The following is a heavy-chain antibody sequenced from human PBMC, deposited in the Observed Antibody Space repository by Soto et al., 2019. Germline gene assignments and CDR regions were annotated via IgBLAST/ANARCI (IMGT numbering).Heavy chain of an antibody. CDR1: GYTFTRYY. CDR2: INPSGGST. CDR3: TREYYYDSSAYYYRSFDY. J-gene: IGHJ4*02. Sequence: ASVKVSCKASGYTFTRYYMHWVRQAPGQGLEWMGIINPSGGSTSYAQRFQGRVTMTRDTSTSTVYMELSSLRSEDTAVYYCTREYYYDSSAYYYRSFDYWGQGTLVTVSS. D-gene: IGHD3-22*01. V-gene: IGHV1-46*03.